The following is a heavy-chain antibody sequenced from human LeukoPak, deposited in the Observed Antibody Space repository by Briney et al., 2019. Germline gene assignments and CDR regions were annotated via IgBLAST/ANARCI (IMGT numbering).Heavy chain of an antibody. CDR2: IYYSGRT. Sequence: PSETLSLTCTVSGYSISSSIYYWGWIRQPPGKGLEWIGSIYYSGRTYYNPSLKSRVTIPVDTSKNHFSLKLSSVTAADTAVYYCARPDSGKSSLDYWGQGTLVTVSS. D-gene: IGHD3-10*01. V-gene: IGHV4-39*02. CDR3: ARPDSGKSSLDY. J-gene: IGHJ4*02. CDR1: GYSISSSIYY.